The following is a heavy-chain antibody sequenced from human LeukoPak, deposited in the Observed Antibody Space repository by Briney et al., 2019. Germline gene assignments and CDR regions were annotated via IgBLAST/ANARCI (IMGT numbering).Heavy chain of an antibody. CDR2: ISSSSSTL. J-gene: IGHJ4*02. D-gene: IGHD5-12*01. CDR3: AKPYSGYSPDY. Sequence: GGSLRLSCAASGFTFSSYSMNWVRQAPGKGLEWVSYISSSSSTLYYADSVKGRFTISRDNAKNSLYLQMNSLRAEDTAVYYCAKPYSGYSPDYWGQGTLVTVSS. CDR1: GFTFSSYS. V-gene: IGHV3-48*04.